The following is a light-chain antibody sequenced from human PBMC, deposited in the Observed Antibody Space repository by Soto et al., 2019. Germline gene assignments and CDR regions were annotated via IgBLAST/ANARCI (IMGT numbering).Light chain of an antibody. J-gene: IGKJ5*01. Sequence: DIQMTQSPSTLSASVGDRVTITCRASQSLRGWLAWYQQRPGKAPKALIYDASTLANGVPSRFSGSGSGTDFTLTIRSLQPEDFATYYCKQANSFPYTFGQGTRLEI. CDR1: QSLRGW. CDR2: DAS. V-gene: IGKV1-5*01. CDR3: KQANSFPYT.